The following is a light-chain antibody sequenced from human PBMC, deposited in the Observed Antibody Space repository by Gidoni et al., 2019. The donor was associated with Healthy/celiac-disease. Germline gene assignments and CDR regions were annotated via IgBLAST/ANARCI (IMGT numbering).Light chain of an antibody. CDR2: KGS. V-gene: IGLV3-27*01. CDR1: VLANKY. CDR3: YSAADNTVL. J-gene: IGLJ2*01. Sequence: YELAQPSSVSVSPGQTARITCSGDVLANKYARWFQQKPGQAPVLVIYKGSERPSGIPERFSGSSSGTTVTLTISGAQVEDEADYYCYSAADNTVLFGGGTKLSVL.